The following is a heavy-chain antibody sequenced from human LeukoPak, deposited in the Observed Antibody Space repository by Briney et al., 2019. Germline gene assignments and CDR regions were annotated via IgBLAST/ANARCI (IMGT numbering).Heavy chain of an antibody. V-gene: IGHV4-38-2*02. D-gene: IGHD3-9*01. CDR1: GYSISSGYY. Sequence: SETLSLTCTVSGYSISSGYYWGWIRQPPGKGLEWIGSIYHSGSTYYNPSLKSRVTISVDTSKNQFSLKVTSVTAADTAVYYCASAYYDILGGHFDYWGQGTLVTVSS. CDR3: ASAYYDILGGHFDY. CDR2: IYHSGST. J-gene: IGHJ4*02.